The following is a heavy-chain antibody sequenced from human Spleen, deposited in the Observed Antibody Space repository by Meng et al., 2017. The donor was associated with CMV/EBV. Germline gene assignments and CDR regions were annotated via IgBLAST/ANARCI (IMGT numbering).Heavy chain of an antibody. CDR3: ARVSCSGGSCYPYS. CDR2: ISSSSSYI. D-gene: IGHD2-15*01. CDR1: GFTFSSYS. J-gene: IGHJ3*01. Sequence: GESLKISCAASGFTFSSYSMNWVRQAPGKGLEWVSSISSSSSYIYYADSVKGRFTISRDNAKNSLYLQMNSLRAEDTAVYYCARVSCSGGSCYPYSWGQGTMVTVSS. V-gene: IGHV3-21*01.